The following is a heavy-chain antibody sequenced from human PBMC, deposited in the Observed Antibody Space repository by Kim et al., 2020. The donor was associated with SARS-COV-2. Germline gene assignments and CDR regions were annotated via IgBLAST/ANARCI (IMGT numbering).Heavy chain of an antibody. CDR3: ARENRREGKSGFDLDY. Sequence: GGSLRLSCAASGFTFSSYGMHWVRQAPGKGLEWVAVIWYDGSNKYYADSVKGRFTISRDNSKNTLYLQMNSLRAEDTAVYYCARENRREGKSGFDLDYWGQGTLVTVSS. V-gene: IGHV3-33*01. CDR2: IWYDGSNK. D-gene: IGHD5-12*01. CDR1: GFTFSSYG. J-gene: IGHJ4*02.